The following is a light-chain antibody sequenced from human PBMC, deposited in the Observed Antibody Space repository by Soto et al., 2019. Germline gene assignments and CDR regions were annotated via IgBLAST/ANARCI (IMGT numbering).Light chain of an antibody. Sequence: QSVLTQPPSASGTPGQRVTISCSGSSSNIGNNHVYWYQHLPGTAPKLLIYRNTLRPSGVPDRFSASKSGTSASLAISGLRSDDEADYYCAAWDDSLSGWVFGGGTKVTVL. V-gene: IGLV1-47*01. J-gene: IGLJ3*02. CDR2: RNT. CDR1: SSNIGNNH. CDR3: AAWDDSLSGWV.